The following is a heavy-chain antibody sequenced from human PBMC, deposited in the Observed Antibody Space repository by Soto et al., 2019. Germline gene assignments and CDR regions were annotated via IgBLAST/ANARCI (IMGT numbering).Heavy chain of an antibody. CDR2: IIPIFGTA. CDR3: AGPPELTRIYYYYGMDV. Sequence: QVQLVQSGAEVKKPGSSVKVSCKASGGTFSSYAISWVRQAPGQGLEWMGGIIPIFGTANYAQKFQGRVTITADDSTSTAYMELGSLRSEDPAVYYCAGPPELTRIYYYYGMDVWGQGTTVTVSS. CDR1: GGTFSSYA. V-gene: IGHV1-69*12. D-gene: IGHD1-7*01. J-gene: IGHJ6*02.